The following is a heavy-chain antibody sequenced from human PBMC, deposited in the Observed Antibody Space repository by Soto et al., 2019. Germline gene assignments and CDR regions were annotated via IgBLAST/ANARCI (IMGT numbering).Heavy chain of an antibody. Sequence: PGGSLRLSCAASGFTFSSYGMHWVRQAPGKGLEWVAVIWYDGSNKYYADSVKGRFTISRDNSKNTLYLQMNSLRAEDTAVCYCAREARLYYYYGMDVWGQGTTVTVSS. CDR3: AREARLYYYYGMDV. V-gene: IGHV3-33*01. CDR1: GFTFSSYG. J-gene: IGHJ6*02. CDR2: IWYDGSNK.